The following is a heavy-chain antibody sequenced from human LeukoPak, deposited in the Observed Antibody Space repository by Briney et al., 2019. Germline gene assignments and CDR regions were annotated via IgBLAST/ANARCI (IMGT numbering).Heavy chain of an antibody. J-gene: IGHJ4*02. D-gene: IGHD2-2*01. CDR3: ARDRAHCSSTSCYGHDFDY. CDR1: GGTFSSYA. V-gene: IGHV1-69*01. Sequence: SVKVSCTASGGTFSSYAVSWVRQAPGQGLEWMGGIIPIFGTANYAQKFQGRVTITADESTSTAYMELSSLRSEDTAVYYCARDRAHCSSTSCYGHDFDYWGQGTLVTVSS. CDR2: IIPIFGTA.